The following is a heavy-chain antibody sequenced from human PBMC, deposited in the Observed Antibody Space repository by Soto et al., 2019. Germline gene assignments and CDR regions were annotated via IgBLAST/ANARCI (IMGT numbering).Heavy chain of an antibody. Sequence: QVQLVESGGGVVQPGRSLRLSCAPSGFTFSSYGMHWVRQAPGKGLEWVAVISYDGSNKYYADSVKGRFTISRDNSKNTLYLQMNSLRAEDTAVYYCARAGGLLLDYWGQGTLVTVSS. CDR2: ISYDGSNK. D-gene: IGHD2-15*01. CDR1: GFTFSSYG. V-gene: IGHV3-30*03. J-gene: IGHJ4*02. CDR3: ARAGGLLLDY.